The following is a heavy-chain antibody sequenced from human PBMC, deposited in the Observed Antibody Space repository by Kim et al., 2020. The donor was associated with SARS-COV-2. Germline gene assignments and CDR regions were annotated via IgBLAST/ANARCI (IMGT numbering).Heavy chain of an antibody. D-gene: IGHD1-1*01. Sequence: SETLSLTCDVSGVSISSGGYYWSWIRQLPGKGLEWIGYIYNSEQTYYNPPLKGRVLISADTPKNHFSLRLNSVSVAASSMYYSPTEAKTGRSREYNCFDP. CDR2: IYNSEQT. V-gene: IGHV4-31*11. CDR3: PTEAKTGRSREYNCFDP. CDR1: GVSISSGGYY. J-gene: IGHJ5*02.